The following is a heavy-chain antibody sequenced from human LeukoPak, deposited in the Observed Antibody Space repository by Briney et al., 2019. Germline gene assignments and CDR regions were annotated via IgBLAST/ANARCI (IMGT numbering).Heavy chain of an antibody. CDR2: INPNSGGT. D-gene: IGHD3-10*01. Sequence: ASVKVSCKASGYMFTGYYMHWVRQAPGQGLEWMGWINPNSGGTNYAQKFQGRVTMTRDTSISTAYMELSSLRSDDTAIYYCARDSPDGSGTYYNDSPDYWGQGTLVTVSS. V-gene: IGHV1-2*02. J-gene: IGHJ4*02. CDR3: ARDSPDGSGTYYNDSPDY. CDR1: GYMFTGYY.